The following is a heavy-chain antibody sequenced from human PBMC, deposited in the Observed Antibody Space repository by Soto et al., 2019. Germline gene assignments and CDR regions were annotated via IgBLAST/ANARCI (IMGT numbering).Heavy chain of an antibody. CDR1: GFTFSSYW. CDR3: ARDQGIQLWSPFGFDY. V-gene: IGHV3-7*01. CDR2: IKQDGSEK. Sequence: EVQLVESGGGLVQPGGSLRLSCAASGFTFSSYWMSWVRQAPGKGLEWVANIKQDGSEKYYVDSVKGRFTISRDNAKTSLYMQMNSLRAEDTAVYYCARDQGIQLWSPFGFDYWGQGTLVTVSS. J-gene: IGHJ4*02. D-gene: IGHD5-18*01.